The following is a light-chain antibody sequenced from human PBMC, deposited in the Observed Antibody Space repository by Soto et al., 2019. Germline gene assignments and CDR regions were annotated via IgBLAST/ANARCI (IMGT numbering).Light chain of an antibody. Sequence: QSALTQPASVSGSPGQSLTISCTGTISDVGSYNLVSWYQQHPGKAPKLIIYEGSKRPSGVSNRFSGSKSGNTASLTISGLQAEDEADYYCCSYAGSNSGVFGGGTKLTVL. CDR2: EGS. J-gene: IGLJ3*02. V-gene: IGLV2-23*01. CDR3: CSYAGSNSGV. CDR1: ISDVGSYNL.